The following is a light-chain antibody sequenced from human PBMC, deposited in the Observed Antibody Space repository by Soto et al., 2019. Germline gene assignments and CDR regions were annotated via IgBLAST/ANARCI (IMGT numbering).Light chain of an antibody. CDR2: EVS. Sequence: SVLTHPASVSASRGQSITISCTGTSSDVGGYNYVSWYQQHPGKAPKLMIHEVSNRPSGVSNRFSGSKSGNTASLTISGLQAEDEADYYCSSYTSSSTRVFGTGTKVTVL. V-gene: IGLV2-14*01. J-gene: IGLJ1*01. CDR1: SSDVGGYNY. CDR3: SSYTSSSTRV.